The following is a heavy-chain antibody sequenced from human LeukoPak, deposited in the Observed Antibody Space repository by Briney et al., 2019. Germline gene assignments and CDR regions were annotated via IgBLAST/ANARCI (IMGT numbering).Heavy chain of an antibody. D-gene: IGHD5-12*01. CDR1: GFTFSSYG. J-gene: IGHJ4*02. V-gene: IGHV3-23*01. Sequence: GGSLRLSCAASGFTFSSYGMSWVRQAPGKGLELVSGISGSAGSTYYADSVKGRFTISRDNSKNTLYLQMSSLRAEDTAVYHCAKARSGYDFDYWGQGTLVIVSS. CDR3: AKARSGYDFDY. CDR2: ISGSAGST.